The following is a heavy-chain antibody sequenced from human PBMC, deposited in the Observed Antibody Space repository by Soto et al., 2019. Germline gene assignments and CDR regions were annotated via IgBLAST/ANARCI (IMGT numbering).Heavy chain of an antibody. CDR3: ARGGDLYCSGGSCYSWFDP. Sequence: QVQLVQSGAEVKKPGASVKVSCKASGYTFTGYYMHWVRQAPGQGLEWMGWINPNSGGTNYAQKFQGWVTMTRDTSISTAYMELSRLRSDDTGVYYCARGGDLYCSGGSCYSWFDPWGQGTLVTVSS. CDR2: INPNSGGT. D-gene: IGHD2-15*01. J-gene: IGHJ5*02. CDR1: GYTFTGYY. V-gene: IGHV1-2*04.